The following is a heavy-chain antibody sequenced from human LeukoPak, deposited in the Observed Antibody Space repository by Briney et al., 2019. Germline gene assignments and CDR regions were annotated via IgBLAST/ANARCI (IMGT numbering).Heavy chain of an antibody. CDR3: ARRGGGHAFDI. D-gene: IGHD3-16*01. CDR2: IFYSGSA. CDR1: GGPISSYW. Sequence: SETLSLTCTVSGGPISSYWWSWIRQPPGKGLEYIGYIFYSGSANYNPSLKSRVTISVDTSKIHFSLRLSSVTAADTAVYYCARRGGGHAFDIWGQGTMVTVSS. V-gene: IGHV4-59*08. J-gene: IGHJ3*02.